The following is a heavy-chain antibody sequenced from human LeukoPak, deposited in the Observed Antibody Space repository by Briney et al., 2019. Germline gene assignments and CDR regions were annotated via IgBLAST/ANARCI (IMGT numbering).Heavy chain of an antibody. V-gene: IGHV3-33*01. CDR3: ARDLDPGDYYFDY. D-gene: IGHD3-10*01. J-gene: IGHJ4*02. CDR1: GFTFSSYG. Sequence: GRSPRLSCAASGFTFSSYGMHWVRQAPSKGLEGVAVIWYDGSNKYYADSVKGRFTISRDNSKNTLYLQMNSLRAEDTAVYYCARDLDPGDYYFDYWGQGTLVTVSS. CDR2: IWYDGSNK.